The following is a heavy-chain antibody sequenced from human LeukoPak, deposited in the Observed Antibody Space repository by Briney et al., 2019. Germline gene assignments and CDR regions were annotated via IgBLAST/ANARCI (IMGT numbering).Heavy chain of an antibody. CDR1: GVSISSYY. D-gene: IGHD3-10*01. CDR2: IYYSGYT. V-gene: IGHV4-59*01. J-gene: IGHJ6*03. CDR3: ARALWFGYLSYYMDV. Sequence: NPSETLSLTCTVSGVSISSYYWTWIRQPPGKGLEWIGCIYYSGYTNYKSSLKSRVTISVDTSKNQFSLKLSSVTAADTAVYYCARALWFGYLSYYMDVWGKGTTVTISS.